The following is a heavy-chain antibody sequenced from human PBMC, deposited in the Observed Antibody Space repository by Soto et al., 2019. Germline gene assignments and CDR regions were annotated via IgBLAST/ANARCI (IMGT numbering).Heavy chain of an antibody. Sequence: QVQLVQSGAEVKKPGSSVKVSCQASRDTFNTYGIGWVRQAPGQGLEWMGGIVPVFDTRNYAQKFQGRATITADESTSTAYMELRSLRSEDTAVYYCAREVTEGFDIWGQGTMVTVSS. CDR1: RDTFNTYG. CDR3: AREVTEGFDI. J-gene: IGHJ3*02. D-gene: IGHD3-10*01. CDR2: IVPVFDTR. V-gene: IGHV1-69*01.